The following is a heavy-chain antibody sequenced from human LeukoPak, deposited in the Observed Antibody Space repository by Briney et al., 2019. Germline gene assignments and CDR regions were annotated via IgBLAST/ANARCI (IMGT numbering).Heavy chain of an antibody. CDR2: MNPNSGNT. CDR3: ARGRTTVTYNWFDP. V-gene: IGHV1-8*01. CDR1: GYTFTSYD. J-gene: IGHJ5*02. D-gene: IGHD4-17*01. Sequence: ASVKVSCKASGYTFTSYDINWVRQATGQGLEWMGWMNPNSGNTGYAQKFQGRVTTTRNTSISTAYTELSSLRSEDTAVYYCARGRTTVTYNWFDPWGQGTLVTVSS.